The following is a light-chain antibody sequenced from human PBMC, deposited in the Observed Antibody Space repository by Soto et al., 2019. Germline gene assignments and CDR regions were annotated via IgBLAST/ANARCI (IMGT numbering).Light chain of an antibody. CDR2: ASS. CDR1: QGIGTY. J-gene: IGKJ5*01. CDR3: LQLISYPIT. V-gene: IGKV1-9*01. Sequence: IQLTQSPSSLSASVGDRVTVTCRASQGIGTYLVWYQQKSGKAPTVLIYASSTLQTGVPSRFSGSGSGTDFSRTISSLHPEDVATYYCLQLISYPITFGRGTRME.